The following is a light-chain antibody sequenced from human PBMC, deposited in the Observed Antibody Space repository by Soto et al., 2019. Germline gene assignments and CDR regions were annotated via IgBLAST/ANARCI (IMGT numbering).Light chain of an antibody. J-gene: IGLJ3*02. CDR3: TSYTTSSTLV. Sequence: QSALTQPASVSGSPGQSITISCTRTSNDIGTYRYVSWYQQHPGKVPKLIIFEVSDRPSGVSHRFSGSKSGNTASLTISGIQAEDEADYYCTSYTTSSTLVFGGGTKVTVL. V-gene: IGLV2-14*01. CDR2: EVS. CDR1: SNDIGTYRY.